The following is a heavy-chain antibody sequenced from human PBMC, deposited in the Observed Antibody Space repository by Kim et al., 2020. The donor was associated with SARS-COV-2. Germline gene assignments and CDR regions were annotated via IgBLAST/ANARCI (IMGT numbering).Heavy chain of an antibody. V-gene: IGHV4-59*08. Sequence: NPSLKSRVTISVDTSKNQFSLKRRCVRAADTAGYYCARQDCGSTSCYSMDVWGKGTTVTVSS. J-gene: IGHJ6*03. D-gene: IGHD2-2*02. CDR3: ARQDCGSTSCYSMDV.